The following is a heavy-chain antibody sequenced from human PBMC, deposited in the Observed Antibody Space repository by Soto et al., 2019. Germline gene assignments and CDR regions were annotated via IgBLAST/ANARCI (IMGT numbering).Heavy chain of an antibody. J-gene: IGHJ4*02. Sequence: TSETLSLTCTVSGGSISSYYWSWIRQPPGKGLEWIGYIYYSGSTNYNPSLKSRVTISVDTSKNQFSLKLSSVTAADTAVYYCARAGKDYDILTGYSYYFDYWGQGTLVTVSS. CDR3: ARAGKDYDILTGYSYYFDY. CDR2: IYYSGST. D-gene: IGHD3-9*01. CDR1: GGSISSYY. V-gene: IGHV4-59*01.